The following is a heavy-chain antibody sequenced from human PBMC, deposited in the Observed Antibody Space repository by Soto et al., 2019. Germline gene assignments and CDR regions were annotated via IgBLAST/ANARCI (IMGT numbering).Heavy chain of an antibody. CDR1: GATFSTYA. CDR3: ARKAH. Sequence: QVQLVQSGAEVKKPWSSVKVSCKVSGATFSTYAINWVRQAPGQGLEWMGTIIPIFGTANYAQKFQDRVTITADESTSTTYMVVSSLRSDDTAVFYCARKAHWGQGTLVIVSS. J-gene: IGHJ4*02. V-gene: IGHV1-69*15. CDR2: IIPIFGTA.